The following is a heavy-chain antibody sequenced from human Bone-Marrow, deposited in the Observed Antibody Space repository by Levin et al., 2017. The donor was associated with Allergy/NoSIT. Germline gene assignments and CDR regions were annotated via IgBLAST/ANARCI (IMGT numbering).Heavy chain of an antibody. J-gene: IGHJ4*02. D-gene: IGHD2-15*01. CDR2: ISSSGSTI. CDR1: GFTFSSYE. Sequence: GESLKISCAASGFTFSSYEMNWVRQAPGKGLEWVSYISSSGSTIYYADSVKGRFTISRDNAKNSLYLQMNSLRAEDTAVYYCAREGNDIVVVVAATEYYFDYWGQGTLVTVSS. CDR3: AREGNDIVVVVAATEYYFDY. V-gene: IGHV3-48*03.